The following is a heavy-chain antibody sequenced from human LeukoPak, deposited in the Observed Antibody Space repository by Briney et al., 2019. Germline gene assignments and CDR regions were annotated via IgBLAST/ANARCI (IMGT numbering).Heavy chain of an antibody. CDR2: ISGSGGST. J-gene: IGHJ4*02. CDR3: ARLGRVPAAIFDY. Sequence: GGSLRLSCAASGFTFSSYGMSWVRQAPGKGLEWVSAISGSGGSTYYADSVKGRFTISRDNSKNTPYLQMNSLRAEDTAVYYCARLGRVPAAIFDYWGQGTLVTVSS. CDR1: GFTFSSYG. V-gene: IGHV3-23*01. D-gene: IGHD2-2*01.